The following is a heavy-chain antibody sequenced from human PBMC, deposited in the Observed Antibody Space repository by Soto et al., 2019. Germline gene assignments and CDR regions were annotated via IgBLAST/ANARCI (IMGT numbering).Heavy chain of an antibody. CDR3: AREAIIVIAAPEYYFDY. CDR1: GFTFSSYS. J-gene: IGHJ4*02. Sequence: GGSLRLSCAASGFTFSSYSMNWVRQAPGKGLEWVSSISSSSSYIYYADSVKGQFTISRDNARNSLYLQMNSLRAEDTAVYYCAREAIIVIAAPEYYFDYWGQGTLVTVSS. V-gene: IGHV3-21*01. D-gene: IGHD3-22*01. CDR2: ISSSSSYI.